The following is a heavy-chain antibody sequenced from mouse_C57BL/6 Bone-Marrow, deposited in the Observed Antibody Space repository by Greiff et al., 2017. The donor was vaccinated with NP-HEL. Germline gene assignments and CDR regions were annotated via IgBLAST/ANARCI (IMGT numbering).Heavy chain of an antibody. Sequence: EVKLMESGGGLVPPGGSMKLSCVASGFTFSNYRWTCLRQCAPPLLSFLSPIRFPSSNYATHYAESVKGRFTISRDDSKSSVYLQMNNLRAEDTGIYYCKCYGSSLYFDYWGQGTTLTVSS. J-gene: IGHJ2*01. D-gene: IGHD1-1*01. CDR2: IRFPSSNYAT. CDR3: KCYGSSLYFDY. CDR1: GFTFSNYR. V-gene: IGHV6-3*01.